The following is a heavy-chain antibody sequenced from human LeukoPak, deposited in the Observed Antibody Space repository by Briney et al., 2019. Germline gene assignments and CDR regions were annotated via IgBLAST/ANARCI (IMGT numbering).Heavy chain of an antibody. J-gene: IGHJ4*02. CDR1: GGSINSYY. D-gene: IGHD3-3*01. V-gene: IGHV4-59*01. CDR2: IHYRGST. CDR3: ARSGLLPAGGSFFDY. Sequence: SETLSLTCTVSGGSINSYYWSWIRQPPGKGLEWIGYIHYRGSTNYNPSLKSRVTISVDTSKNQFSLKLSSVTAADTAVYYCARSGLLPAGGSFFDYWGQGTLVTVSS.